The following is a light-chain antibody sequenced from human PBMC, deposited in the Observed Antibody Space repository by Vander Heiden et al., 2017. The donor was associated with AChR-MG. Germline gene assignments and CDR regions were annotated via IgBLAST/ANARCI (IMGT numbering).Light chain of an antibody. CDR1: QSVSSN. V-gene: IGKV3-15*01. CDR3: QQDNNWPRT. J-gene: IGKJ1*01. CDR2: GIS. Sequence: EIVMTQSPATLSVSPGERATLSCRASQSVSSNLGWYQQKPGQAPRLLIYGISTRATGIPARFSGSGSGTEFTLTISSLQSEDFAVYYCQQDNNWPRTFGQGTKVEIK.